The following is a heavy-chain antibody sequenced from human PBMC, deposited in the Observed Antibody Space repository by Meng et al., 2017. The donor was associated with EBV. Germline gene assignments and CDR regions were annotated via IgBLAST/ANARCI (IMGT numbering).Heavy chain of an antibody. V-gene: IGHV2-5*02. D-gene: IGHD6-13*01. J-gene: IGHJ5*02. CDR1: GFSLSTSGVG. Sequence: ITLKESGPQLVQPTQTLPLTCTFSGFSLSTSGVGVGWIRQPPGKALEWLALIYWDDDKRYSPSLKSRLTITKDTSKNQVVLTMTNMDPVDTATYYCAHRRDEYSSSWYGWFDPWGQGTLVTVSS. CDR3: AHRRDEYSSSWYGWFDP. CDR2: IYWDDDK.